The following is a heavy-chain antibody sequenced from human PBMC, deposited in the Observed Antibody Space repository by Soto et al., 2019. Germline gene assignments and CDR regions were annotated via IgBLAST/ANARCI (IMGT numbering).Heavy chain of an antibody. D-gene: IGHD6-19*01. CDR1: GYSFTNYW. Sequence: GESLKISCQASGYSFTNYWIGWVRQMPGKGLQWMGIIYPDDSDIRYSPSFQGQVTISADKSISTAYLQWSGLRASDTAMYYCARHSNGWYSDFWGQGTLVTVSS. J-gene: IGHJ4*02. V-gene: IGHV5-51*01. CDR3: ARHSNGWYSDF. CDR2: IYPDDSDI.